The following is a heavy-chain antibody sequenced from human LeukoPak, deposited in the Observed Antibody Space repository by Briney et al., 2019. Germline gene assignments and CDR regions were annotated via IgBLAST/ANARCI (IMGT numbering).Heavy chain of an antibody. CDR2: IYTSGST. Sequence: SETLSLTCTVSGGSISSYYWSWIRQPPGKGLGWIGYIYTSGSTNYNPSLKSRVTISVDTSKNQFSLKLSSVTAADTAVYYCARIGSARHFDYWGQGTLVTVSS. CDR1: GGSISSYY. J-gene: IGHJ4*02. D-gene: IGHD3-10*01. V-gene: IGHV4-4*09. CDR3: ARIGSARHFDY.